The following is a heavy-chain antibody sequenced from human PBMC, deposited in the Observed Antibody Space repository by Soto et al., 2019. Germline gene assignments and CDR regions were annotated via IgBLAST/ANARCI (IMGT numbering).Heavy chain of an antibody. CDR1: GFTFSSYA. CDR3: ANSIAAAGIAMDY. J-gene: IGHJ4*02. V-gene: IGHV3-23*01. CDR2: ISGSGAGT. Sequence: EVQLLESGGGLVQPGGSLRLSCAASGFTFSSYALSWVRLAPGKGLEWVSAISGSGAGTYYADSVKGRFTISRDNSKNMLYLQMNSLRAEDTAVYYCANSIAAAGIAMDYWGQGTLVTVSS. D-gene: IGHD6-13*01.